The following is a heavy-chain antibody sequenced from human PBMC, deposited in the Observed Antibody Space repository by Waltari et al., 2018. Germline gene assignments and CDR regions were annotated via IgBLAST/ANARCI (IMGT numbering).Heavy chain of an antibody. CDR2: ISSKSTYI. D-gene: IGHD3-16*01. Sequence: EVQLLESGGGLVKPGGSPRLSCSASGFTFKNRTMTWVRQAPGKGLEWVASISSKSTYIFYADSVKGRFTISRDNADNSLTLQMNSLEAADTALYYCASRVSSPGGLDVWGQGTTVTVSS. CDR3: ASRVSSPGGLDV. CDR1: GFTFKNRT. V-gene: IGHV3-21*02. J-gene: IGHJ6*02.